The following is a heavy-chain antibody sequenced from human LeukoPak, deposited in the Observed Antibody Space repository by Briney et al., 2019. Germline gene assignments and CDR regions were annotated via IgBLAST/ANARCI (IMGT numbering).Heavy chain of an antibody. V-gene: IGHV4-34*01. CDR1: GGSFSGYD. Sequence: SETLSLTCAVHGGSFSGYDWHWIRQPPGKGLEWIGEVNPSGNTNYNPSLKSRVTISVDTSKNQFSLNLSSVTAAGTAVYYCARGVFDGSYFACWGQGTLVTVSS. CDR2: VNPSGNT. J-gene: IGHJ4*02. D-gene: IGHD1-26*01. CDR3: ARGVFDGSYFAC.